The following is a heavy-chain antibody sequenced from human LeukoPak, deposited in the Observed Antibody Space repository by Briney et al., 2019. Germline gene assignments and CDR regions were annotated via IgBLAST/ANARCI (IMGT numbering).Heavy chain of an antibody. Sequence: PSETLSLTCTVSGGSISSSSYYWGWIRQPPGKGLEWIGSIYYSGSTNYNPSLKSRVTISVDTSKNQFPLKLSSVTAADTAVYYCARGRRIAAAGKLNWFDPWGQGTLVTASS. V-gene: IGHV4-39*06. CDR3: ARGRRIAAAGKLNWFDP. J-gene: IGHJ5*02. CDR2: IYYSGST. CDR1: GGSISSSSYY. D-gene: IGHD6-13*01.